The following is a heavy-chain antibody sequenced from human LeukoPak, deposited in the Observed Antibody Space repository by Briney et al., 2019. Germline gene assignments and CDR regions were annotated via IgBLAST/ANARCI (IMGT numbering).Heavy chain of an antibody. V-gene: IGHV4-59*01. CDR2: IYYSGST. J-gene: IGHJ4*02. Sequence: SGTLSLTCTVSGGSISSYYWSWIRQPQGKGLEGIGYIYYSGSTNYNPSLKSRVTISVDTSKNQFSLKLSSVTAADTAVYYCARNADGSGNLLPFYFDYWGPGTLVTVSS. CDR3: ARNADGSGNLLPFYFDY. D-gene: IGHD3-10*01. CDR1: GGSISSYY.